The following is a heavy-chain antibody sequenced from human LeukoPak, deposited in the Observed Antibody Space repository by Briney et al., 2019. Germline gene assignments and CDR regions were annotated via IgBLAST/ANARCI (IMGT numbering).Heavy chain of an antibody. D-gene: IGHD6-13*01. V-gene: IGHV3-30*02. CDR3: AKDWSSGSWEVYFDY. Sequence: PGGSLRLSCAASGFTFSSYGMHWVRQAPGKGLEWVAFIRYDGSNKYYADSVKGRFTISRDNSKNTLYLQMNSLRAEDTAVYYCAKDWSSGSWEVYFDYWGQGTLVTVSS. CDR1: GFTFSSYG. J-gene: IGHJ4*02. CDR2: IRYDGSNK.